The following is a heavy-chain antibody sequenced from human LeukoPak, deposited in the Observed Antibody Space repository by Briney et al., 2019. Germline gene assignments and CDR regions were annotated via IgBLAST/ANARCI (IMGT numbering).Heavy chain of an antibody. CDR2: IKQDGSEK. CDR3: ARAGSDSRYRYFDL. V-gene: IGHV3-7*04. CDR1: GFTFSSYW. Sequence: PGGPLRLSCAPSGFTFSSYWMNWVRQARGKGLEWVANIKQDGSEKYYVDSVKGRFTISRDNAKNSLYLQMNSLRAEDTAVYYCARAGSDSRYRYFDLWGRGTLVSVSS. J-gene: IGHJ2*01. D-gene: IGHD2-21*01.